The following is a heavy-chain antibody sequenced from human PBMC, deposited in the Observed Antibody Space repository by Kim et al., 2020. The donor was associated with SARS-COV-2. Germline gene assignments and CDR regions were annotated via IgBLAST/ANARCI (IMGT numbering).Heavy chain of an antibody. V-gene: IGHV3-11*01. D-gene: IGHD5-12*01. CDR2: ISSSGSTI. CDR3: ARAAQLEVATTGGSYYYYGMDV. Sequence: GGSLRLSCAASGFTFSDYYMSWIRQAPGKGLEWVSYISSSGSTIYYADSVKGRFTISRDNAKNSLYLQMNSLRAEDTAVYYCARAAQLEVATTGGSYYYYGMDVWGQGTTVTVSS. J-gene: IGHJ6*02. CDR1: GFTFSDYY.